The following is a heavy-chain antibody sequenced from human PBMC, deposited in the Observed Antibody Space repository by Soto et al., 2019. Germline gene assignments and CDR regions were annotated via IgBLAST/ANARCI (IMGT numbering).Heavy chain of an antibody. D-gene: IGHD4-17*01. J-gene: IGHJ4*02. CDR3: VREHQASEDGEYVAFDY. V-gene: IGHV3-33*08. CDR2: ILYDGSNK. Sequence: SAGSLSLSCAVSGFTFSSYGMYWVRQAPDTGLEWVAVILYDGSNKDYADSANRRFTISRDNSKNMLYLQMNSLRAEDTAVYYCVREHQASEDGEYVAFDYWGQGPLVTSPQ. CDR1: GFTFSSYG.